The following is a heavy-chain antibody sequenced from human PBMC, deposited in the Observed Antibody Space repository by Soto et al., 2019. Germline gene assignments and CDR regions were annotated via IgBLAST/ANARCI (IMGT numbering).Heavy chain of an antibody. D-gene: IGHD6-19*01. CDR1: GFTFDDYV. CDR3: ARTKYSSGWYNFAY. CDR2: INWNGGST. V-gene: IGHV3-20*01. J-gene: IGHJ4*02. Sequence: GGSLRLSCAASGFTFDDYVMSWVCQAPGKGLEWVSGINWNGGSTGYADSVKGRFTISRDNAKNSLYLQMNSLRAEDTALYHCARTKYSSGWYNFAYRGQGTLVTVSS.